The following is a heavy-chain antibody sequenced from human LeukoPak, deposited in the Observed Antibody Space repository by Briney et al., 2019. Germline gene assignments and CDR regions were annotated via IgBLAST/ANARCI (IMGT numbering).Heavy chain of an antibody. J-gene: IGHJ4*02. V-gene: IGHV3-66*02. CDR1: GVTVSSSY. CDR3: ARESNYDH. Sequence: PGGSLRLSCAVSGVTVSSSYMSWVRQAPGKGLEWVSVIYSGGSTYYADSVKGRFTIARDNSKNTLYLQMNSLRAEDTAVYYCARESNYDHWGQGTLVTVSS. CDR2: IYSGGST.